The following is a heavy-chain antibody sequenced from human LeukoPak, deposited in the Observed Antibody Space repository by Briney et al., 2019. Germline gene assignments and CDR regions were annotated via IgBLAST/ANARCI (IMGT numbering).Heavy chain of an antibody. V-gene: IGHV3-7*01. CDR3: ASRIVVVPAAGAYHY. CDR2: IKQDGSEK. J-gene: IGHJ4*02. Sequence: PGGSLRLSCAASGFTFSSYWMSWVRQAPGKGLEWVANIKQDGSEKYYVDSVKGRFTISRDNAENSLYLQMNSLRAEDTAVYYCASRIVVVPAAGAYHYWGQGTLVTVSS. D-gene: IGHD2-2*01. CDR1: GFTFSSYW.